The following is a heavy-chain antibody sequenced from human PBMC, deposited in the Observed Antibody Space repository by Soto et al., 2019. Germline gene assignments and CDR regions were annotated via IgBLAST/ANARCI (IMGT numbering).Heavy chain of an antibody. V-gene: IGHV1-18*01. CDR3: ARGVGSGTYYNQYNWFDP. D-gene: IGHD3-10*01. CDR2: INTYNGNT. J-gene: IGHJ5*02. Sequence: KVSCKASGYTFTNYVIIWVRQAPGQGHEWMGWINTYNGNTNHAQKLQGRVTMTTDTSTSTAYMELRSLRSDDAAVYYCARGVGSGTYYNQYNWFDPWGQGTLVTVSS. CDR1: GYTFTNYV.